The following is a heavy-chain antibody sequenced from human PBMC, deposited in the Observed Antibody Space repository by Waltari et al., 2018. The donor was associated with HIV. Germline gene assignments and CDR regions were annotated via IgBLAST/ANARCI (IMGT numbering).Heavy chain of an antibody. Sequence: LQLQKSAPGLVKPSETLSLTCTLSGAPSSSSSYFWGWIRQPPGKGLEWIGRIYYTGRAYYNPSLKSRVTISVDTSKNQFSLKVTSVTAADTAVYYCARHALRVGAAYWNFDLWGRGTLVTVSS. J-gene: IGHJ2*01. CDR2: IYYTGRA. V-gene: IGHV4-39*01. CDR3: ARHALRVGAAYWNFDL. D-gene: IGHD1-26*01. CDR1: GAPSSSSSYF.